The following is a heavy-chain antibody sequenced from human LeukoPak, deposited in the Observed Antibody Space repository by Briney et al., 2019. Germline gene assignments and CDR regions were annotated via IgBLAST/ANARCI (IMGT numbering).Heavy chain of an antibody. J-gene: IGHJ5*02. CDR3: ARASKYGWFDP. CDR2: IYYSGST. D-gene: IGHD4-11*01. V-gene: IGHV4-59*01. CDR1: GGSISSYY. Sequence: SETLSLTCTVSGGSISSYYWSWIRQPPGKGLEWIGYIYYSGSTNYNPSLKSRVTISVDTSKNQFSLKLSSVTAADMAVYYCARASKYGWFDPWGQGTLVTVSS.